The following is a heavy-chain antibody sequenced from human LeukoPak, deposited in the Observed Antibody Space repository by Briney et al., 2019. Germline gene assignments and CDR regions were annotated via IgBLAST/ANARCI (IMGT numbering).Heavy chain of an antibody. CDR3: AKGIGLANDASDI. J-gene: IGHJ3*02. D-gene: IGHD1-26*01. CDR2: IRNDGTNT. CDR1: GFTFSTYG. Sequence: GGSLRLSCAASGFTFSTYGMHWVRQAPGKGLEWVAFIRNDGTNTYYADSVKGRFTISRDNSKNTLYLQMNSLRPEDTAVYYCAKGIGLANDASDIWGQGTMVTVSS. V-gene: IGHV3-30*02.